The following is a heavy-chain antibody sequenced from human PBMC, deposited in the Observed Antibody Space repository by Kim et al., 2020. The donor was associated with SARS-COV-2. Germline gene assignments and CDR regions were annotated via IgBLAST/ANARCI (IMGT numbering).Heavy chain of an antibody. D-gene: IGHD4-4*01. CDR1: GFKLYEYN. V-gene: IGHV3-21*01. J-gene: IGHJ4*02. CDR2: ITSGRSDV. Sequence: GGSLRLSCTLAGFKLYEYNLNWVRQAPGKGPEWVASITSGRSDVFYADSVRGRFTISRDAVKNSLFLQMNDLGAEDTAVYYCAREDDSHYFPKYWGQGVRVTVSS. CDR3: AREDDSHYFPKY.